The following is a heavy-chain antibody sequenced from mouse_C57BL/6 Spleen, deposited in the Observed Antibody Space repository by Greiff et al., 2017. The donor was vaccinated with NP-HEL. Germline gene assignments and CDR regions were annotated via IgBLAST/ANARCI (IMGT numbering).Heavy chain of an antibody. V-gene: IGHV8-8*01. J-gene: IGHJ3*01. CDR2: IWWDDDK. Sequence: QVTLKESGPGILQPSQTLSLTCSFSGFSLSTFGMGVGWIRQPSGKGLEWLAHIWWDDDKYYNPALKSRLTISKDTSKNQVFLKIANVDTADTATYYCARIQEGYSNYVAWFAYWGQGTLVTVSA. CDR1: GFSLSTFGMG. CDR3: ARIQEGYSNYVAWFAY. D-gene: IGHD2-5*01.